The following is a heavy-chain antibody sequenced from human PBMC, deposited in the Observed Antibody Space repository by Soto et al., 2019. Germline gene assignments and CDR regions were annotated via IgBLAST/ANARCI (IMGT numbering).Heavy chain of an antibody. D-gene: IGHD4-17*01. CDR2: TRNKANSYTT. J-gene: IGHJ2*01. CDR3: ARDSAYGDSKEVPYWYFDL. Sequence: EVQLVDSGGGLVQPGGSLRLSCAASGFTFSDHYMDWVRQAPGKGLEWVSRTRNKANSYTTEYAASVKGRFTISRDDSKNSLYLQMNSLKTEDTAVYYCARDSAYGDSKEVPYWYFDLWGRGTLVTVSS. V-gene: IGHV3-72*01. CDR1: GFTFSDHY.